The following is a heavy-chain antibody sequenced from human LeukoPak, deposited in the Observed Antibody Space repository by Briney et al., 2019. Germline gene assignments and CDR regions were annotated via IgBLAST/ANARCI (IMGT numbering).Heavy chain of an antibody. D-gene: IGHD4-17*01. CDR3: ARGGDYKNDY. Sequence: GGSLRLSCAASGFTFSGYWMHWVRQTPGKGLVWVSRINGAGSSISYADSVKGRVTISRDNAKNTLYLQMNNLRAEDTAVYYCARGGDYKNDYWGQGTLVTVSS. V-gene: IGHV3-74*01. CDR2: INGAGSSI. CDR1: GFTFSGYW. J-gene: IGHJ4*02.